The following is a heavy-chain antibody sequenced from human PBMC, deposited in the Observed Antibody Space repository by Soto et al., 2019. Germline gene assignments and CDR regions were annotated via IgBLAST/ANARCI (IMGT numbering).Heavy chain of an antibody. Sequence: VGSLRLSCAASGFTFSSYGMHWVRQAPGRGLEWVAVISYDGSNRYYADSVKGRFTISRDNSKNTLYLQMNSLRAEDTAVYYCAKDPTGKKYNWNYYFDYWGQGTLVTVSS. D-gene: IGHD1-7*01. CDR2: ISYDGSNR. V-gene: IGHV3-30*18. CDR3: AKDPTGKKYNWNYYFDY. CDR1: GFTFSSYG. J-gene: IGHJ4*02.